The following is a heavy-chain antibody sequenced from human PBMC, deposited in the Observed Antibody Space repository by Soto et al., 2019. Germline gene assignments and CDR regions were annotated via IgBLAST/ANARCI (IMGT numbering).Heavy chain of an antibody. CDR2: ICRYAGST. CDR3: ATYYYASGAVY. V-gene: IGHV3-23*01. D-gene: IGHD3-10*01. J-gene: IGHJ1*01. CDR1: GFTFSSYD. Sequence: EVQLLESGGGLVQPGGSLRLSCAASGFTFSSYDMSWVRQAPGEGLEWVSGICRYAGSTYYADSVKGRFTISRDNSKNTLNLQMNSLRGEDTALYYCATYYYASGAVYWGQGTLVTFSS.